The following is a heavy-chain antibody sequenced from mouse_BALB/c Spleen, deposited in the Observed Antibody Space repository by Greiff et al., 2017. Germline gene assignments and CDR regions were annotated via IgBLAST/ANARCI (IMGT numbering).Heavy chain of an antibody. CDR3: TPYGNYDYYAMDY. Sequence: EVKLQESGTVLARPGASVKMSCKASGYSFTSYWMHWVKQRPGQGLEWIGAIYPGNSDTSYNQKFKGKAKLTAVTSASTAYMELSSLTNEDSAVYYCTPYGNYDYYAMDYWGQGTSVTVSS. CDR1: GYSFTSYW. J-gene: IGHJ4*01. D-gene: IGHD2-10*02. V-gene: IGHV1-5*01. CDR2: IYPGNSDT.